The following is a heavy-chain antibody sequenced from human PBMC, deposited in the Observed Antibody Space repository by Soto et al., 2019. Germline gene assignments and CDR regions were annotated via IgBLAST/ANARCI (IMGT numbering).Heavy chain of an antibody. V-gene: IGHV6-1*01. CDR1: GDSVSSNSAA. J-gene: IGHJ6*02. D-gene: IGHD2-2*01. Sequence: SQTLSLTCAISGDSVSSNSAAWNWIRQSPSRGLEWLGRTYYRSKWYNDYAVSVESRITINPDTSKNQFSLQLNSVTPEDTAVYYCARDRRGYCSSTSCYHYYYYGMDVWGQGTTVTVSS. CDR2: TYYRSKWYN. CDR3: ARDRRGYCSSTSCYHYYYYGMDV.